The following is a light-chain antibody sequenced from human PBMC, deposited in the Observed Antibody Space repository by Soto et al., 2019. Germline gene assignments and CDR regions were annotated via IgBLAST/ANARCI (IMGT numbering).Light chain of an antibody. V-gene: IGLV3-21*04. J-gene: IGLJ2*01. CDR3: QVWDGTSDHSVV. CDR1: NIGGKS. Sequence: SYELTQSPAVSVAPGKTATITCGGNNIGGKSVHWYQQKPGQAPVLIIYYDASRPSGIPERFSGSNSGNTATLTISRVEAGDEADYYCQVWDGTSDHSVVFGGGTKVTV. CDR2: YDA.